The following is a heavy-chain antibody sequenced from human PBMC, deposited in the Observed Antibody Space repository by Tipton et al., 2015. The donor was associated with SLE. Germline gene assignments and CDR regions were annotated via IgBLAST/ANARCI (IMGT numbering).Heavy chain of an antibody. CDR2: IYYSGRT. J-gene: IGHJ4*02. CDR3: ARDHSSGWFGEGYLDY. D-gene: IGHD6-19*01. Sequence: TLSLTCTVSGGSISSYYWSWIRQPPGKGLEWIGYIYYSGRTYYNPSLKSRVTISVDTSKNQFSLKLSSVTAADTAVYYCARDHSSGWFGEGYLDYWGQGTLVTVSS. V-gene: IGHV4-59*12. CDR1: GGSISSYY.